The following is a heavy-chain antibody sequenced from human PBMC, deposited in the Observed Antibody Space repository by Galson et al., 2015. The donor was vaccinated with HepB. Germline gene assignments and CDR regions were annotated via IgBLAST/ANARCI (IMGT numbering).Heavy chain of an antibody. D-gene: IGHD5-12*01. Sequence: QSGADLKKPGDSLRISCKGSGYSFTSYWVSCVRQMPGQGLEWMGRIAPSDSYTNYSPSFQGHVTISADKSISTAYLQWSSLKASATAMYYCARLAHSGDEDYWGQGTLVTVSS. V-gene: IGHV5-10-1*01. CDR2: IAPSDSYT. CDR1: GYSFTSYW. J-gene: IGHJ4*02. CDR3: ARLAHSGDEDY.